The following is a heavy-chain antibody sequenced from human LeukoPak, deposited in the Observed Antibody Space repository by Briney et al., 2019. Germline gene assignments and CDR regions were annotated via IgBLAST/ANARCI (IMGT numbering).Heavy chain of an antibody. CDR2: INHSGYT. D-gene: IGHD4-17*01. J-gene: IGHJ4*02. CDR3: TRMTTGHDY. CDR1: GVSFDDYY. V-gene: IGHV4-34*01. Sequence: SETLSLTCAVSGVSFDDYYWSWVRQTPGKGLEWIGGINHSGYTNDNPSLKSRVTLSIDTSRKQFSLNLRSVTVADAGTYYCTRMTTGHDYWGQGTLVTVSS.